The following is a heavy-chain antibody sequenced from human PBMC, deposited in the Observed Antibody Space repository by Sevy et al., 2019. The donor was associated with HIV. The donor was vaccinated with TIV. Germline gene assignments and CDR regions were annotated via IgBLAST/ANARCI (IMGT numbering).Heavy chain of an antibody. Sequence: GGSLRLSCAASGFTFSNYNINWVRQAPGKGLEWVSYISGLSNSIYYADSLGGRFTISRDNAKNSVYLQMNSLRTEDTAVYYCARGASSGWDYFDYWGQGTLVTVSS. CDR1: GFTFSNYN. CDR2: ISGLSNSI. V-gene: IGHV3-21*01. D-gene: IGHD6-19*01. CDR3: ARGASSGWDYFDY. J-gene: IGHJ4*02.